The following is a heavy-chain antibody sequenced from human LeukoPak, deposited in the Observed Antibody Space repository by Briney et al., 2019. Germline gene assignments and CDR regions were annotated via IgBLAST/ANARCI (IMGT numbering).Heavy chain of an antibody. V-gene: IGHV1-2*04. CDR1: GYTFTGYY. Sequence: ASVKVSCKASGYTFTGYYMHWVRQAPGQGLEWMGWINPNSGGTNYAQKFQGWVTMTRDTSINTAYMELSRLRSDDTAVYYCARYDSNYANFDYWGQGTLVTVSS. J-gene: IGHJ4*02. CDR3: ARYDSNYANFDY. D-gene: IGHD4-11*01. CDR2: INPNSGGT.